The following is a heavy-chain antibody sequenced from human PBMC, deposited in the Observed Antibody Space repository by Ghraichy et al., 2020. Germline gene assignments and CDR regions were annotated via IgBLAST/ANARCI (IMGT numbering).Heavy chain of an antibody. D-gene: IGHD3-16*01. V-gene: IGHV4-39*01. CDR2: IYYSGST. Sequence: SETLSLTCTVSGGSISSSSYYWGWIRQPPGKGLEWIGSIYYSGSTYYNPSLKSRVTISVDTSKNQFSLKLSSVTAADTAVYYCARRGYYFDYWGQGTLVTVSS. CDR1: GGSISSSSYY. CDR3: ARRGYYFDY. J-gene: IGHJ4*02.